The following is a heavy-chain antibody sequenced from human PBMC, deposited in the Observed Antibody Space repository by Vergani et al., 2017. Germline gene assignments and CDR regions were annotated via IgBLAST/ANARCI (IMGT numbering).Heavy chain of an antibody. J-gene: IGHJ6*02. CDR3: AKARDPNCKGGNCYSYYYGLDL. D-gene: IGHD2-15*01. Sequence: EVQLLESGGGLVQPGGSLRLSCGASGFTFSSYAMTWVRQAPGKGLEWVSAISGSGGNTFYTDSVKGRFTNSRNNSKDTLYLQMHSLRVEDTAIYYCAKARDPNCKGGNCYSYYYGLDLWGQGTTVTVSS. CDR1: GFTFSSYA. CDR2: ISGSGGNT. V-gene: IGHV3-23*01.